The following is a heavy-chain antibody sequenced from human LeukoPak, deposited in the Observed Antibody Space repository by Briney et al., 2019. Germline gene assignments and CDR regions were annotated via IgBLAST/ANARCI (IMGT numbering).Heavy chain of an antibody. V-gene: IGHV4-31*03. J-gene: IGHJ4*02. CDR3: ARRYSTSWYLKY. CDR1: GGSISSGGYY. CDR2: IYYSRST. Sequence: SQALSLTCTVSGGSISSGGYYWSWIRQHPGKGLEWIGYIYYSRSTYYNPSLKSRVTISVDTSKNHFSLRLSSVTAADTAVYYCARRYSTSWYLKYWGQGTLVTVSS. D-gene: IGHD2-8*01.